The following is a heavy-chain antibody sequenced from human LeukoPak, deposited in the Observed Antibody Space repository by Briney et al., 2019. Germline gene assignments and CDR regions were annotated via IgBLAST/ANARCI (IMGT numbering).Heavy chain of an antibody. CDR2: MNPNSGNA. J-gene: IGHJ5*02. V-gene: IGHV1-8*01. Sequence: GASVKVSCKASGYTFTSYDINWVRQATGQGLEWMGWMNPNSGNAGYAQKFQGRVTMTRTTSISTAYMELSNLRPEDTAVYYCARDGSGTYWAYYNWFDPWGQGTLVTVSS. CDR1: GYTFTSYD. D-gene: IGHD3-10*01. CDR3: ARDGSGTYWAYYNWFDP.